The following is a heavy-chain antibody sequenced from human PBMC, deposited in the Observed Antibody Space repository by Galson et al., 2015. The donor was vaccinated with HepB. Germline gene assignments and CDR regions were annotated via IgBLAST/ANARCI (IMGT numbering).Heavy chain of an antibody. CDR1: GYTFTSYA. D-gene: IGHD3-10*01. CDR2: INAGNGNT. CDR3: ARGLLWFGESNNWFDP. V-gene: IGHV1-3*01. J-gene: IGHJ5*02. Sequence: SVKVSCKASGYTFTSYAMHWVRQAPGQRLEWMGWINAGNGNTKYSQKFQGRVTITRDTSASTAYMELSSPRSEDTAVYYCARGLLWFGESNNWFDPWGQGTLVTVSS.